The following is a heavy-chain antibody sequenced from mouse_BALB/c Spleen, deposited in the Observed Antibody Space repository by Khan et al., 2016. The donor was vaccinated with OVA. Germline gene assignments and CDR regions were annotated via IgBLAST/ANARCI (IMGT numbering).Heavy chain of an antibody. D-gene: IGHD2-1*01. CDR2: ISSAATYT. J-gene: IGHJ3*01. Sequence: EVALVESGGGLVEPGGSLKLSCAASGFTFSSFVMSWVRQTPEKRLEWVATISSAATYTSYPDSVKGRFTIYRDNAKNTLYLQMNSLRSDDSAIYYCANGNYGWFAYWGQGTLVTVST. CDR1: GFTFSSFV. V-gene: IGHV5-9-1*01. CDR3: ANGNYGWFAY.